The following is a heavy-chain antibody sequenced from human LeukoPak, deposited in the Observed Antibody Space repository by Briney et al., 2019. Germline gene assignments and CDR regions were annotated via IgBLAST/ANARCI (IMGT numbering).Heavy chain of an antibody. CDR1: GFTFSSYG. CDR3: ARGRGYRDYDRPLDY. V-gene: IGHV3-53*01. D-gene: IGHD5-12*01. CDR2: ITSGGNT. J-gene: IGHJ4*02. Sequence: PGRSLRLSCAASGFTFSSYGMHWVRQAPGKGLEWVPVITSGGNTYYADSVKGRFTTSRDNSKNTLYVQMNSLRAEDTAIYYCARGRGYRDYDRPLDYWGQGTLVTVSS.